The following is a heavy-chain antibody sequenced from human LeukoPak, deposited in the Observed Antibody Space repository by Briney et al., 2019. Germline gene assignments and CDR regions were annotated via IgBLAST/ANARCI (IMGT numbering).Heavy chain of an antibody. Sequence: GGSLRLSCAASGFPFSSYNMKCFRQTPGRGLEWVSSIGSAITYKYYADSVKGRFTISRDSANNSLYLQMNSLIVEDTAVYYCARDGWGSSWSDYWGQGTLVTVSS. CDR3: ARDGWGSSWSDY. CDR1: GFPFSSYN. D-gene: IGHD6-13*01. CDR2: IGSAITYK. V-gene: IGHV3-21*04. J-gene: IGHJ4*02.